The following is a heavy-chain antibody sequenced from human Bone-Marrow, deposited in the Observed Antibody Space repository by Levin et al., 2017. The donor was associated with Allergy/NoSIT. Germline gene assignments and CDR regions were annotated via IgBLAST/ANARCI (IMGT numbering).Heavy chain of an antibody. CDR2: IYYSGTT. CDR3: ARDLGVRGNQAFDI. J-gene: IGHJ3*02. CDR1: GASISTVGYY. D-gene: IGHD3-10*01. V-gene: IGHV4-31*11. Sequence: PSETLSLTCAVSGASISTVGYYWTWIRQHPGKGLEWIGYIYYSGTTSYKPSLRSRVTISIDTSKNQLSLKLGSVTAADTAIYYCARDLGVRGNQAFDIWGQGTKVTVSS.